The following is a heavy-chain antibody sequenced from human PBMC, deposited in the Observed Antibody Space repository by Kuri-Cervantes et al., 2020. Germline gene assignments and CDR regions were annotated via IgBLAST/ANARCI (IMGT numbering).Heavy chain of an antibody. CDR3: AGDFPPHYSSSVTDPFDI. Sequence: GGSLRLSCAASGFTFSSYAMSWVRQAPGKGLEWVSGISGSGGSTYYPDSVKGGFTISSDNSKNTLYLQMNSLTAEETAVYYCAGDFPPHYSSSVTDPFDIWGQGTMVTVSS. CDR1: GFTFSSYA. V-gene: IGHV3-23*01. D-gene: IGHD6-6*01. CDR2: ISGSGGST. J-gene: IGHJ3*02.